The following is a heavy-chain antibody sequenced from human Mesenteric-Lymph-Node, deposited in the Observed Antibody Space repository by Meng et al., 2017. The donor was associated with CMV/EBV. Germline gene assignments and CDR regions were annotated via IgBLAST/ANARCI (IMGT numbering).Heavy chain of an antibody. V-gene: IGHV3-7*01. J-gene: IGHJ5*02. CDR2: IKEDGSER. Sequence: GESLKISCAASGFTFSRYWMTWVRQAPGKGLEWVANIKEDGSERYYVDSVKGRFTISRDNAKNSLYLQMNSLRAEDTAVYYCARDPARLSWFDPWGQGTLVTVSS. CDR3: ARDPARLSWFDP. CDR1: GFTFSRYW. D-gene: IGHD2-8*01.